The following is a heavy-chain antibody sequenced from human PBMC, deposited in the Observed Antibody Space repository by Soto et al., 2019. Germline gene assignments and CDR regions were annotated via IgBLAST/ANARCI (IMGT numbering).Heavy chain of an antibody. V-gene: IGHV3-30*18. J-gene: IGHJ4*02. Sequence: GGSLRLSCAASGFTFSSYGMHWVRQAPGKGLEWVAVISYDGSNKYYADSVKGRFTISRDNSKNTLYLQMNSLRAEDTAVYYCAKDGRGGYFDYWGQRTLVTVSS. CDR2: ISYDGSNK. CDR1: GFTFSSYG. CDR3: AKDGRGGYFDY. D-gene: IGHD1-26*01.